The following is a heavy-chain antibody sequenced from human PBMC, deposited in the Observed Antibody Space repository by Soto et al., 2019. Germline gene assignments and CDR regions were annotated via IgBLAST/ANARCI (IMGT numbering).Heavy chain of an antibody. CDR1: GYNFAGYW. V-gene: IGHV5-10-1*01. J-gene: IGHJ4*02. Sequence: PGESLKISCNGSGYNFAGYWITWVRQKPGKGLEWMGRIDPSDSQTYYSPSFRGHVTISATKSITTVFLQWSSLRASGTAMYYCARQIYDSDTGPNFQYYFDSWGQGTPVTVSS. CDR2: IDPSDSQT. CDR3: ARQIYDSDTGPNFQYYFDS. D-gene: IGHD3-22*01.